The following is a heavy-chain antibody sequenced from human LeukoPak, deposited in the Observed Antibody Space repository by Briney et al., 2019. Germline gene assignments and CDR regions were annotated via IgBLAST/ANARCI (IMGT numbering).Heavy chain of an antibody. J-gene: IGHJ4*02. Sequence: PSETLSLTCTVSGGSISSYYWSWIRQPPGKGLEWIGYIYYSGSTNYNPSLKSRVTISVDTSKNQFSLKLSSVTAADTAVYYCARGDAFGEFDYWGQGTLVTVSS. D-gene: IGHD3-10*01. CDR1: GGSISSYY. CDR3: ARGDAFGEFDY. V-gene: IGHV4-59*01. CDR2: IYYSGST.